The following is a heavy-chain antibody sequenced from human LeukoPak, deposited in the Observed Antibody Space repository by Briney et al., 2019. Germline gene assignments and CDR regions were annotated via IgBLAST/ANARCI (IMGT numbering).Heavy chain of an antibody. CDR3: ARDTAMLYSYGYPVDY. CDR1: GGTFSSYA. V-gene: IGHV1-69*01. CDR2: IIPIFGTA. Sequence: SVKVSCKASGGTFSSYAISWVRQAPGQGLEWMGGIIPIFGTANYAQKFQGRVTITADESTSTAYMELSSLRSEDTAVYYCARDTAMLYSYGYPVDYWGQGTLVTVSS. J-gene: IGHJ4*02. D-gene: IGHD5-18*01.